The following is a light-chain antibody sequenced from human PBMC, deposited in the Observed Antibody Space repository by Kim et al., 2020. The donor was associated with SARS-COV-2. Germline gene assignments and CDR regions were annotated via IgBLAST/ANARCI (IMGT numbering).Light chain of an antibody. J-gene: IGKJ1*01. V-gene: IGKV1-5*03. CDR1: QIISSW. Sequence: DIQMTQSPSTLSASVGDRVTISCRASQIISSWLAWYQQKPGKAPKLLIYKASSLQSGVPSRFSGSVSGTEFTLTISSLQPDDFATYYCQQYHSSSSSFGQGTKVDIK. CDR3: QQYHSSSSS. CDR2: KAS.